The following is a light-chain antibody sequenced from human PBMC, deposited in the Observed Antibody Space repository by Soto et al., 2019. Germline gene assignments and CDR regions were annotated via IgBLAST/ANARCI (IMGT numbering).Light chain of an antibody. CDR3: SSYTSSSTYV. CDR2: EVS. J-gene: IGLJ1*01. Sequence: QSALTQPASVSGSPGHSITISCTGTSSDVGGYNYVSWYQQYPGKAPKLMIYEVSNRPSGVSNRFSGSKSGNTASLTISGLQAEDEADYYCSSYTSSSTYVFGTGTKLTVL. CDR1: SSDVGGYNY. V-gene: IGLV2-14*01.